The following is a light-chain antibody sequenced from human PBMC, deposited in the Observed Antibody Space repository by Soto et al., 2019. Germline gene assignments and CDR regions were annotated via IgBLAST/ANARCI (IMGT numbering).Light chain of an antibody. J-gene: IGLJ1*01. Sequence: QSALTQPASVSGSPGQSITISCTGTSSDVGGYNYVSWYQQHPRKAPKLMIYDVSNRPSGVSNRFSGSKSGNTATLTISGLQAEDEADYYCSSYTSSSTLLYVFGTGTKV. CDR2: DVS. CDR3: SSYTSSSTLLYV. V-gene: IGLV2-14*01. CDR1: SSDVGGYNY.